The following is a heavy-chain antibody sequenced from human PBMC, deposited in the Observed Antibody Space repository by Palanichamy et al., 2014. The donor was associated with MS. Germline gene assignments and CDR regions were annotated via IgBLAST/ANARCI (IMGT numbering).Heavy chain of an antibody. CDR3: AKDGSGGYGYFDY. D-gene: IGHD1-26*01. CDR2: IIGSGGTT. V-gene: IGHV3-23*01. Sequence: EVQLLESGGSWVQPGGSLRLSCAASGFTLTTYAMSWVRQAPGKGLEWVSAIIGSGGTTYYADSVKGRFTISSDNSKNTLYMQMNSLRAEDTAVYCCAKDGSGGYGYFDYWGQGTLVTVSS. CDR1: GFTLTTYA. J-gene: IGHJ4*02.